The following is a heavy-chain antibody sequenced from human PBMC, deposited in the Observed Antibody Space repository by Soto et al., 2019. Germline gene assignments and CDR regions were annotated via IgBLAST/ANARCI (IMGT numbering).Heavy chain of an antibody. J-gene: IGHJ6*02. Sequence: GGSLRLSCAASGFTFSSYSMNWVREAPGKGLEWVSYISSSSSTIYYADSVKGRFTISRDNAKNSLYLQMSSLRDEDTAVYYCASYQRKYYDFWSGSYGMDVWGQGTTVTVSS. CDR2: ISSSSSTI. V-gene: IGHV3-48*02. D-gene: IGHD3-3*01. CDR3: ASYQRKYYDFWSGSYGMDV. CDR1: GFTFSSYS.